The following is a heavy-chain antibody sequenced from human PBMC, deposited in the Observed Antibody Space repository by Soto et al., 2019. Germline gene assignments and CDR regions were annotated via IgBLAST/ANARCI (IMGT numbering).Heavy chain of an antibody. CDR3: AREGRDGYNSLFDY. J-gene: IGHJ4*02. CDR1: GGSISSGGYY. CDR2: IYYSGST. Sequence: SETLSLTCTVSGGSISSGGYYWSWIRQHPGKGLEWIGYIYYSGSTYYNPSLKSRVTISVDTSKNQFSLKLSSVTAADTAVYYCAREGRDGYNSLFDYWGQGTLVTVSS. V-gene: IGHV4-31*03. D-gene: IGHD5-12*01.